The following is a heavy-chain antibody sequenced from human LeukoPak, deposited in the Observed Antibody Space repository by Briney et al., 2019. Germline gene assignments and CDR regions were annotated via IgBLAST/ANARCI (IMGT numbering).Heavy chain of an antibody. Sequence: SETLSLTCAVYGGSFSGYYWSWIRQPPGKGLEWIGEINHSGSTNYNPSLKSRVTISVDTSKNQFSLKLSSVTAADTAVYYCAREGEYSGSYLDPWGQGTLVTVSS. CDR2: INHSGST. CDR1: GGSFSGYY. J-gene: IGHJ5*02. CDR3: AREGEYSGSYLDP. V-gene: IGHV4-34*01. D-gene: IGHD1-26*01.